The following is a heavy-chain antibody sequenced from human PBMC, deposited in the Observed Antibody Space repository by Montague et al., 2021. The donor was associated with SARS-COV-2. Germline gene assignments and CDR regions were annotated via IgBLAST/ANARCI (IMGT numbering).Heavy chain of an antibody. CDR2: ISSSSSYR. CDR1: GFTFSSYS. Sequence: SLRLSCAASGFTFSSYSMNWVRQAPGKGLEWVSCISSSSSYRYYADSVKGRFTISRDNAKNTLYLQMNSLRAEDTAVYYCARGTGISSGWFDYWGQGTLVTVSS. V-gene: IGHV3-21*01. CDR3: ARGTGISSGWFDY. J-gene: IGHJ4*02. D-gene: IGHD6-19*01.